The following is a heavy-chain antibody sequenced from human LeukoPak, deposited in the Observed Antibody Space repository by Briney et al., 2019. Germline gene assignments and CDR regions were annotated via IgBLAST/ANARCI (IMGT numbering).Heavy chain of an antibody. J-gene: IGHJ6*03. V-gene: IGHV3-23*01. CDR3: AKKGSTPYYYYMDV. Sequence: RPGGSLRLSCAASGFTFSNYAMSWVRQAPGKGLEWVSAISGSGGSTYYADSVKGRFTISRDNSKNTLYLQMNSLRAEDTAVYYCAKKGSTPYYYYMDVWGKGTTVTVSS. CDR2: ISGSGGST. CDR1: GFTFSNYA.